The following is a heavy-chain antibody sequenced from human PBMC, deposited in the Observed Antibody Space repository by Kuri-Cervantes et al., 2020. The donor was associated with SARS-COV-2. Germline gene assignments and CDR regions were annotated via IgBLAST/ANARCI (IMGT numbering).Heavy chain of an antibody. D-gene: IGHD3-10*01. J-gene: IGHJ3*01. CDR2: ISWSSKTV. Sequence: LSLTCAASGFRFDDYAMHWVRQVPGKGLEWVSGISWSSKTVAYADSVKGRFTISRDSVRNILYLQMSSLGPEDSALYYCARHHPKYGSRSYTNDAFDVWGQGTMVTVSS. CDR3: ARHHPKYGSRSYTNDAFDV. CDR1: GFRFDDYA. V-gene: IGHV3-9*01.